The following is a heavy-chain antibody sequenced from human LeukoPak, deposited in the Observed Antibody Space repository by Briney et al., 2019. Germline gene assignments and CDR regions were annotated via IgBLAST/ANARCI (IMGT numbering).Heavy chain of an antibody. D-gene: IGHD6-13*01. CDR3: ATNLAAALDY. CDR2: IWYDGSNK. Sequence: PGRSLRLSCAASGFTFSSYGMHWVRQAPGKGLEWVAAIWYDGSNKYYADSVKGRFTISRDNSKNTLYLQMNSLRAEDTAVYYCATNLAAALDYWGQGTLVTVSS. J-gene: IGHJ4*02. CDR1: GFTFSSYG. V-gene: IGHV3-33*01.